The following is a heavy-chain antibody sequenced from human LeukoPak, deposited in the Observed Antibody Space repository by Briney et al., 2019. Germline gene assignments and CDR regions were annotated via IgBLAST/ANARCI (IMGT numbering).Heavy chain of an antibody. CDR3: ARDKYFDSTTYYPRFDY. V-gene: IGHV3-21*01. CDR2: ISSSSSYI. D-gene: IGHD3-22*01. Sequence: GGSLRLSCAASGFTFSSYSMNWVRQAPGKGLEWVSSISSSSSYISYADSVKGRFTISRDNAKTSLYLQMTSLRAEDTAVYYCARDKYFDSTTYYPRFDYWGQGIPVTVSS. J-gene: IGHJ4*02. CDR1: GFTFSSYS.